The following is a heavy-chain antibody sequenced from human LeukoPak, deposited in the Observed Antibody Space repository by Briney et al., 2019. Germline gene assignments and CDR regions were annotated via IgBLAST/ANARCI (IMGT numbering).Heavy chain of an antibody. CDR1: GFTFSSYS. CDR2: ITGSCSYM. CDR3: ARDLYGMDV. J-gene: IGHJ6*02. V-gene: IGHV3-21*01. Sequence: PGGSLRLSSAASGFTFSSYSMTWVRQAPGKGLEWVSSITGSCSYMHYADSLKGRFTISRDNAKNSLYLQINSLRAEDTAVYYCARDLYGMDVWGQGTTVTVSS.